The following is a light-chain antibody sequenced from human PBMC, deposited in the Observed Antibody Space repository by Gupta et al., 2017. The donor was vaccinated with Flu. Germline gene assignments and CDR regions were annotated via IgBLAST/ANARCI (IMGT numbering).Light chain of an antibody. Sequence: EIVMTQSPATLSVSPGDRVTLSCRASQGISSKLAWYQQKPGQAPRLLIYDASNRATDIPDRFSGSGSGTEFSLTSSSLQSEDFATYYVQQDNNGVTFGGGTQVEIK. CDR1: QGISSK. CDR2: DAS. CDR3: QQDNNGVT. V-gene: IGKV3D-15*01. J-gene: IGKJ4*01.